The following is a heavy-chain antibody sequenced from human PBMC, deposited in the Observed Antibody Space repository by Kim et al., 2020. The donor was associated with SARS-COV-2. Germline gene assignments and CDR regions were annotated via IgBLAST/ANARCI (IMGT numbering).Heavy chain of an antibody. CDR1: GFTFSSYW. J-gene: IGHJ4*02. CDR3: VRVYGDYDYYFDY. Sequence: GGSLRLSCTASGFTFSSYWMSWVRQAPGKGLEWVANIKQDGSEKYYVDSVKGRFTISRDNAKNSLYLQMNSLRAEDTAVYYCVRVYGDYDYYFDYWGQGTLVTVSS. CDR2: IKQDGSEK. D-gene: IGHD4-17*01. V-gene: IGHV3-7*04.